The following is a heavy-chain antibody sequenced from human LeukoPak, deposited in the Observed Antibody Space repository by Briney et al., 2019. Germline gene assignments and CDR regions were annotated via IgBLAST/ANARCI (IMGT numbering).Heavy chain of an antibody. CDR2: ISYDGSNK. D-gene: IGHD6-19*01. CDR1: GFTFSSYA. J-gene: IGHJ4*02. CDR3: AREPSGWYVDY. V-gene: IGHV3-30-3*01. Sequence: GGSLRLSCAASGFTFSSYAMHWVRQAPGKGLEWVAVISYDGSNKYYADSVKGRFTISRDNAKTSLYLQMNSLRAEDTAVYYCAREPSGWYVDYWGQGTLVTVSS.